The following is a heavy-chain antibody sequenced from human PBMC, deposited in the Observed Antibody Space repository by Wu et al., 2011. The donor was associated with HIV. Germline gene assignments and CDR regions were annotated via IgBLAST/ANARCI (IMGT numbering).Heavy chain of an antibody. J-gene: IGHJ3*02. Sequence: QVQLVQSGAEVKEPGSSVRVSCRTSGDTFSNYAINWVRQAPGQGLEWIGGIIPVFGTANYAQKFQGRVTITTDESTSTAYMELSSLRSEDTAVYYCARGGIAAAGGAFDIWGQGTMVTVSS. CDR2: IIPVFGTA. D-gene: IGHD6-13*01. CDR3: ARGGIAAAGGAFDI. V-gene: IGHV1-69*01. CDR1: GDTFSNYA.